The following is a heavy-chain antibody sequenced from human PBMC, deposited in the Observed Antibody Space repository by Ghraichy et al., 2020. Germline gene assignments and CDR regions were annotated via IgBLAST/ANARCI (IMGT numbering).Heavy chain of an antibody. CDR1: GFTFSSSW. D-gene: IGHD5-24*01. Sequence: GESLNISCAASGFTFSSSWMSWVRQAPGKGLEWVADIKEDGSKKYHLDSVKGRFTISRDNAKNSLYLQMSSLRAEDTAMYYCARDFNYFQFDYWGQGALVTVSS. CDR3: ARDFNYFQFDY. CDR2: IKEDGSKK. V-gene: IGHV3-7*01. J-gene: IGHJ4*02.